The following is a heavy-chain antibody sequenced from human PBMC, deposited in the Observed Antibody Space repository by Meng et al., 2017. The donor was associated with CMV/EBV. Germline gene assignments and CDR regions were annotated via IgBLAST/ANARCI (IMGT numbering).Heavy chain of an antibody. CDR1: GGSISSSSYY. Sequence: LHLHRSGPGLVKPSETLSLTCTVSGGSISSSSYYWGWIRQPPGKGLEWIGSIYYSGSTYYNPSLKSRVTISVDTSKNQFSLKLSSVTAADTAVYYCARGVVTMIVVYDPWGQGTLVTVSS. CDR3: ARGVVTMIVVYDP. CDR2: IYYSGST. D-gene: IGHD3-22*01. J-gene: IGHJ5*02. V-gene: IGHV4-39*07.